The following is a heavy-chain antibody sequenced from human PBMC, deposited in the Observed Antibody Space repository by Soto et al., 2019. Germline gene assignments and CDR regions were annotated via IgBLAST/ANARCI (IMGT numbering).Heavy chain of an antibody. Sequence: QVQLQQWGAGLLKPSETLSLTCAVYGGSFSGYYWSWIRQPPGKGLEWIGEINHSGSTNYNPSLKSRVTISVDTSKNKFSLKLSSVTAADTAVYYCARGVVVVPAPAWFDPWGQGTLVTVSS. CDR3: ARGVVVVPAPAWFDP. D-gene: IGHD2-2*01. CDR2: INHSGST. J-gene: IGHJ5*02. CDR1: GGSFSGYY. V-gene: IGHV4-34*01.